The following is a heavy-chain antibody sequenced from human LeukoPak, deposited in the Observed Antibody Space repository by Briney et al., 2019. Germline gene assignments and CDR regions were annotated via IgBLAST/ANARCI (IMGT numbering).Heavy chain of an antibody. CDR1: GFTFSTYW. CDR2: MRRDGNEI. J-gene: IGHJ6*02. CDR3: ARSDIVVVPAAGHYYYYGMDV. Sequence: GGSLRLSCSASGFTFSTYWMSWVRQAPGKGLEWVANMRRDGNEIHYLDSVRGRFTISRDNAKNSLYLQMNSLRAEDTAVYYCARSDIVVVPAAGHYYYYGMDVWGQGTTVTVSS. D-gene: IGHD2-2*01. V-gene: IGHV3-7*01.